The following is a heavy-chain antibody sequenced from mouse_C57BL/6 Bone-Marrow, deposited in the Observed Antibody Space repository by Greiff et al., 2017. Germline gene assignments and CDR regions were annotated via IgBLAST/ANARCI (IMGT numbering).Heavy chain of an antibody. CDR2: ISSGSSTI. CDR3: ARRPLMDY. CDR1: GFTFSDCG. V-gene: IGHV5-17*01. Sequence: EVQLVESGGGLVKPGGSLKLSCAASGFTFSDCGMHWVRQAPAKGLEWVAYISSGSSTIYYADTVKGRFTISRDNAKNTLFLQTTSLRCEDTAMYYCARRPLMDYWGQGTSVTVSS. J-gene: IGHJ4*01.